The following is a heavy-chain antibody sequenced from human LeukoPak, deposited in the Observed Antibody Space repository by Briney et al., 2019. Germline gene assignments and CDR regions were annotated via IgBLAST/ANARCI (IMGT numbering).Heavy chain of an antibody. CDR3: ARESFLPAAIEYDYYYGMDV. CDR2: IIPISGTA. J-gene: IGHJ6*02. CDR1: GGTFSSYA. V-gene: IGHV1-69*13. Sequence: GASVKVSCKASGGTFSSYAISWVRQAPGQGLEWMGGIIPISGTANYAQKFQGRVTITADESTSTAYMELSSLRSEDTAVYYCARESFLPAAIEYDYYYGMDVRGQGTTVTVSS. D-gene: IGHD2-2*01.